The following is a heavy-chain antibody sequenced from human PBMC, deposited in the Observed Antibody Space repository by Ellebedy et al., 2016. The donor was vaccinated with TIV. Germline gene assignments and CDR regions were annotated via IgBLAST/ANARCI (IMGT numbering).Heavy chain of an antibody. V-gene: IGHV3-66*01. J-gene: IGHJ3*02. CDR3: AREATSDGFGM. CDR2: IYSGGRT. Sequence: GESLKISCAASGFTVSSNYMSWVRQAPGKGLEWVSVIYSGGRTYYAYSVKGRFTISRDNSKNTLYLQMNSLRAEDTAVYYSAREATSDGFGMWGQGTMVTVSS. CDR1: GFTVSSNY. D-gene: IGHD2-2*01.